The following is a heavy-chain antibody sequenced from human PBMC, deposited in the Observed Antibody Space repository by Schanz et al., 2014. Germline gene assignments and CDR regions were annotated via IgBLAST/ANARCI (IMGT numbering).Heavy chain of an antibody. CDR1: GFIFSDYY. J-gene: IGHJ4*02. V-gene: IGHV3-11*04. Sequence: PGGSLRLSCAASGFIFSDYYMAWIRQAPGKGPEYVSYISSGGTTTYHSDSVKGRFTISRDNAKNTLYLQMNSLRAGDAAVYYCARKVVATIGGYYDNWGQGTLVIVSS. CDR3: ARKVVATIGGYYDN. D-gene: IGHD5-12*01. CDR2: ISSGGTTT.